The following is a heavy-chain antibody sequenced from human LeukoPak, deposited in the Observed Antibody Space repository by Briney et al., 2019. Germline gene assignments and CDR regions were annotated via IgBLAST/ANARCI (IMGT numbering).Heavy chain of an antibody. D-gene: IGHD3-22*01. CDR2: ISAYNGNT. Sequence: ASVKVSCKASGYTFTDFGISWVRQAPGQGLEWMAWISAYNGNTKSAQRFQGRVTLTTDISMNIAYMELRNLRSDDTAVFYCTRDLGHFSDSSVFFDYWGQGTLVTVSS. V-gene: IGHV1-18*01. CDR1: GYTFTDFG. CDR3: TRDLGHFSDSSVFFDY. J-gene: IGHJ4*02.